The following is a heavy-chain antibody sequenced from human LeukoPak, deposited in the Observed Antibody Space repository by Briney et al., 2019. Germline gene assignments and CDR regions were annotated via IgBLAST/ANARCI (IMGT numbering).Heavy chain of an antibody. CDR2: IGTAGDT. J-gene: IGHJ3*02. Sequence: GGSLRLSCAASGSTFSSSDMHWVRQATGKGLEWVSAIGTAGDTYYPDSVKGRFTFSRENAKNSLFLQMNSLRAGDTAVYYCARLRSAAFDIWGQGTMVTVSS. V-gene: IGHV3-13*01. CDR3: ARLRSAAFDI. CDR1: GSTFSSSD. D-gene: IGHD4-17*01.